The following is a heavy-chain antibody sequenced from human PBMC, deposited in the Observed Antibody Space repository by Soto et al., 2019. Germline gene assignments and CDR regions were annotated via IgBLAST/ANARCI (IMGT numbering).Heavy chain of an antibody. CDR3: ARMGRDGYNFLLYFDY. CDR1: GFTFSSYG. CDR2: ISYDGSNK. Sequence: GGSLRLSCAASGFTFSSYGIHWVRQAPGKGLEWVAVISYDGSNKYYADSVKGRFTISRDNSKNTLYLQMNSLRAEDTAVYYCARMGRDGYNFLLYFDYWGQGTLVTVSS. V-gene: IGHV3-30*03. J-gene: IGHJ4*02. D-gene: IGHD5-12*01.